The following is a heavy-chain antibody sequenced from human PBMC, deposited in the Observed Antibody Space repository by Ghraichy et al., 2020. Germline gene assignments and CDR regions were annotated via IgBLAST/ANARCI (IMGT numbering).Heavy chain of an antibody. J-gene: IGHJ4*02. V-gene: IGHV3-15*01. CDR3: IAALERRSTGDY. Sequence: GESLNISCAASGFTFSNAWMNWVRQAPGKGLEWVGRIKSKTDGGTTDYTAPVKGRFSISRDDSKNTLYLQMNSLRTEDTAVYYCIAALERRSTGDYWGQGTLVTVSS. CDR1: GFTFSNAW. CDR2: IKSKTDGGTT. D-gene: IGHD1-1*01.